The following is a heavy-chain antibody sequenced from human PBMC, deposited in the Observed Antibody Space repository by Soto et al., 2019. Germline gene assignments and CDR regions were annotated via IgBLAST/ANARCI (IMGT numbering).Heavy chain of an antibody. D-gene: IGHD2-2*03. V-gene: IGHV3-9*01. J-gene: IGHJ4*02. CDR3: AKDNDLDRDGPFDY. CDR1: GFSFDDYG. CDR2: ISWNSGDI. Sequence: EVQLVESGGGSVQPGRSLRLSCAASGFSFDDYGMHCVRQGPGKGLEWGSGISWNSGDIYYADSVKGRFTIYRDNAKRSLYLQMNSLRTEDTALYYCAKDNDLDRDGPFDYWGQGILVTVSS.